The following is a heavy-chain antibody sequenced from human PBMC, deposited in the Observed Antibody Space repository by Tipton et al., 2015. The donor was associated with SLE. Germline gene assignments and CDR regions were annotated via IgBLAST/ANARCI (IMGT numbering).Heavy chain of an antibody. V-gene: IGHV4-39*07. CDR2: IYYSGTT. D-gene: IGHD5-24*01. CDR1: GGSVSSSHYF. CDR3: ARRRPPHRDAYSYVVEYFAH. J-gene: IGHJ4*02. Sequence: TLSLTCTVSGGSVSSSHYFWGWIRQPPGKGLEWIGNIYYSGTTYYNPSVKSRVTISVDTSKNQFSLKLTSVTAADTAVYYCARRRPPHRDAYSYVVEYFAHWGQGTLVTVSS.